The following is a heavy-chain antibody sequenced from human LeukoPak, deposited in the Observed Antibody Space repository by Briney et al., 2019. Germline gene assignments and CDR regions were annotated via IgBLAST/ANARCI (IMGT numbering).Heavy chain of an antibody. Sequence: PGGSLRLSCAASGFTFSSYAMSWVRQPPGKGLEWIGEIYHSGSTNYNPSLKSRVTISVDKSKNQFSLKLSSVTAADTAVYYCARTSGWYEDYWGQGTLVTVSS. CDR3: ARTSGWYEDY. J-gene: IGHJ4*02. CDR2: IYHSGST. V-gene: IGHV4-4*02. CDR1: GFTFSSYAM. D-gene: IGHD6-19*01.